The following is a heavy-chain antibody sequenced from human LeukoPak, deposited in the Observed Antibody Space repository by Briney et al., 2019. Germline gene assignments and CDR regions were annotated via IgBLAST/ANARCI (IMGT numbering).Heavy chain of an antibody. CDR2: ISSTSSYT. V-gene: IGHV3-11*03. CDR1: GFTFSDYY. J-gene: IGHJ4*02. D-gene: IGHD2/OR15-2a*01. Sequence: GGSLRLSCAASGFTFSDYYMSWIRQAPGKGLEWVPYISSTSSYTNYADSVKGRFTISRDNAKNSLYLQMNSLRAEDTAVYYCARSNRGVIRLPDYWGQGTLVTVSS. CDR3: ARSNRGVIRLPDY.